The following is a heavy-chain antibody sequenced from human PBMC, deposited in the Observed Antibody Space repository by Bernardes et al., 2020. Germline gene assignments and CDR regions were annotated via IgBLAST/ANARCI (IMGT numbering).Heavy chain of an antibody. CDR3: AKEQIAATPSAAPFQFDY. D-gene: IGHD6-6*01. J-gene: IGHJ4*02. CDR2: ISWNSGSI. V-gene: IGHV3-9*01. Sequence: GGSLRLSCAASGFTFDDYAMHWVRQAPGKGLEWVSGISWNSGSIGYADSVKGRFTISRDNAKNSLYLQMNSLRAEDTALYYCAKEQIAATPSAAPFQFDYWGQGTLVTVSS. CDR1: GFTFDDYA.